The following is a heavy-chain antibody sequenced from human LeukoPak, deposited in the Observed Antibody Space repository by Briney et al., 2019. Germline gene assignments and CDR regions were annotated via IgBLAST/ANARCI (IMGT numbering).Heavy chain of an antibody. V-gene: IGHV4-59*08. Sequence: PSETLSLTCTVSGGSISSYYWSWIRQPPGKGLEWIGYIYYSGSTNYNPPLKSRVTISVDTSKNQFSLKLSSVTAADTAVYYCARWGGTGGLYYYDSSGYSHDTFDIWGQGTMVTVSS. D-gene: IGHD3-22*01. J-gene: IGHJ3*02. CDR3: ARWGGTGGLYYYDSSGYSHDTFDI. CDR2: IYYSGST. CDR1: GGSISSYY.